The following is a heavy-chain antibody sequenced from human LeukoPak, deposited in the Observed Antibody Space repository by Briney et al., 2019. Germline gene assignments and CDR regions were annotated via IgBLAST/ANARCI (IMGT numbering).Heavy chain of an antibody. CDR2: IYPGDSET. CDR1: GYRSTNFW. J-gene: IGHJ3*02. V-gene: IGHV5-51*01. D-gene: IGHD2-15*01. CDR3: ACHLVRSGGYSGFDI. Sequence: GESLKIPCKAPGYRSTNFWIGCVRQMPGKGLEWMGIIYPGDSETTYSPSFQGQVTFSAVKSISSAYLQWSSLKRSGTAMYYCACHLVRSGGYSGFDIWGQGTMVTVSS.